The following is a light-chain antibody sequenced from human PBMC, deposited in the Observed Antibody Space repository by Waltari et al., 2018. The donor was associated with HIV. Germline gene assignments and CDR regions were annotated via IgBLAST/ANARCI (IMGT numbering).Light chain of an antibody. Sequence: QSVLTQSPSASGTPGQRVTISCSGRGSNIGSNNVHLYQQVPGTAPKLLIYRNNRRPSGVPDRFSGSKSGASASLAISGLQSEDEADYYCAAWDDSLNGPVFGGGTRLTVL. CDR2: RNN. CDR3: AAWDDSLNGPV. CDR1: GSNIGSNN. V-gene: IGLV1-44*01. J-gene: IGLJ2*01.